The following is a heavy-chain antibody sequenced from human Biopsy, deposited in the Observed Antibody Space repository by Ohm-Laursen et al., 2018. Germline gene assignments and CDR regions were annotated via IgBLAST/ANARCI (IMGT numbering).Heavy chain of an antibody. CDR2: ISWCSGTI. D-gene: IGHD6-19*01. J-gene: IGHJ4*02. V-gene: IGHV3-9*01. CDR1: GFRFADYA. CDR3: VKSAYSSGFWEASDY. Sequence: SLRLSCSASGFRFADYAMQWVRHAPGKGLERVSGISWCSGTIGYADSVKGRFTVSRDNAKNSLFLQMNSLRVEDTALYYCVKSAYSSGFWEASDYWGQGTLVTVSS.